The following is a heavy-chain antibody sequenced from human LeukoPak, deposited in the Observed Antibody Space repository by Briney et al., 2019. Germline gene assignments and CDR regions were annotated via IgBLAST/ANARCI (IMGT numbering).Heavy chain of an antibody. CDR2: ISSSGSTI. V-gene: IGHV3-48*03. Sequence: GGSLRLSCAASGFTFSSYEMNWVRQAPGKGLEWVSYISSSGSTIYYADSVKGRFTISRDNARNSLYLQMNSLRAEDTAVYYCARGRRYFDYWGQGTLVTVSS. J-gene: IGHJ4*02. CDR1: GFTFSSYE. CDR3: ARGRRYFDY.